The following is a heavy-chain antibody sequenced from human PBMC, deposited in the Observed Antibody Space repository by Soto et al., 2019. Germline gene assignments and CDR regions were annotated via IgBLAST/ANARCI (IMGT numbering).Heavy chain of an antibody. CDR2: VAANVTNR. J-gene: IGHJ6*02. D-gene: IGHD4-17*01. CDR1: GITFTTYA. V-gene: IGHV3-23*01. Sequence: EVQLLQSGGGLVQPGGSLSLSCAASGITFTTYAMSWVRQAPGKGLEWVSTVAANVTNRHYADFVKGRFTISRDNSKNTLSLQMNCLRVEDTAIYYCAGDYLRLNTLNGNFYSFGMDVWGQGTAVTVSS. CDR3: AGDYLRLNTLNGNFYSFGMDV.